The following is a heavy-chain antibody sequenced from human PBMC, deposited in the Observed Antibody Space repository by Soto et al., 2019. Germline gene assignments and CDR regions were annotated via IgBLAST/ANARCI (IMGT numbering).Heavy chain of an antibody. J-gene: IGHJ6*02. CDR3: ARTFDYYGMDV. CDR2: IYHAGSV. Sequence: PSETLSLTCGVSGYSIASGYYWAWIRQSPGKGLEWIGSIYHAGSVYYNPSLNSRVAASLDTSKNHFSLKLTSVTAADTAVYYCARTFDYYGMDVWGQGTTVTVSS. V-gene: IGHV4-38-2*01. CDR1: GYSIASGYY.